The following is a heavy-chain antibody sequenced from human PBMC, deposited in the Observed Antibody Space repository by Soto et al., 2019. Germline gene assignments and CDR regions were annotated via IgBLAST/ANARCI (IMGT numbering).Heavy chain of an antibody. D-gene: IGHD5-12*01. Sequence: EVQLVETGGGLIQPGGSLRLSCAASGFTVSSNYMSWVRQAPGKGLEWVSVIYSGGSTYYADSVKGRFTISRDNSKNPLYLQMNSLRAEDSAVYYCARDLAGYSDYWGQGPWSPSPQ. J-gene: IGHJ4*02. V-gene: IGHV3-53*02. CDR3: ARDLAGYSDY. CDR1: GFTVSSNY. CDR2: IYSGGST.